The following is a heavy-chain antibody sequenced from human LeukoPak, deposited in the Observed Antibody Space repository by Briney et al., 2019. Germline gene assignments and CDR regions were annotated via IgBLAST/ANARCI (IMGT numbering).Heavy chain of an antibody. Sequence: PSETLSLTCTVSGGSISNYYWSWIRQPPGKGLEWIGYIYYSGSTNYNPSLKSRVTISVDTSKNQFSLKLSSVTAADTAVYYCARERDGSGTQRGLDYWGQGTLVTVSS. J-gene: IGHJ4*02. CDR2: IYYSGST. D-gene: IGHD3-10*01. CDR1: GGSISNYY. CDR3: ARERDGSGTQRGLDY. V-gene: IGHV4-59*01.